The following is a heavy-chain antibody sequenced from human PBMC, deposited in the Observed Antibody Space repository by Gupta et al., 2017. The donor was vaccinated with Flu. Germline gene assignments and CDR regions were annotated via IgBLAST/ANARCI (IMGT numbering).Heavy chain of an antibody. J-gene: IGHJ3*02. CDR3: ATIAVAGTHI. D-gene: IGHD6-19*01. CDR2: IIPILGIA. Sequence: QVLLVQSGAEVKQPGSSVQVYCKSSGGTFNSCPISWVRQAPGQGLEWMGRIIPILGIANYAQKFQGRVTITADKSTSTAYMELSSLRSEDTAVYYGATIAVAGTHIWGQGTMVTVSS. V-gene: IGHV1-69*02. CDR1: GGTFNSCP.